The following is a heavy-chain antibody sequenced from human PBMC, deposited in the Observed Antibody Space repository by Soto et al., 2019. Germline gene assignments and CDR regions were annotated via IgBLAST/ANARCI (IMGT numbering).Heavy chain of an antibody. CDR3: ARKTTALRGGY. V-gene: IGHV3-53*01. Sequence: EEQLVESGGGLIQPGGSLRLPCEAPGFPANGNTIPWAGRAPGKGREWVSVFYGGNSTSYADSVKGRFTISRDNSKNTLYLQMNSLRAEDTAVYYCARKTTALRGGYWGQGTLVTVSS. D-gene: IGHD4-17*01. CDR2: FYGGNST. J-gene: IGHJ4*02. CDR1: GFPANGNT.